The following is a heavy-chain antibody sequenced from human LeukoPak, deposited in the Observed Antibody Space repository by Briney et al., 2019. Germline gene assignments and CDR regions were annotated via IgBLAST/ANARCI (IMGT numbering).Heavy chain of an antibody. D-gene: IGHD3-10*01. CDR3: ARSHYYGSGSYYIPGDY. CDR1: GYSFTSYW. Sequence: GESLKSSCKGSGYSFTSYWIGWVRQMPGKGLEWMGIIYPGDSDTRYSPSFQGQVTISADKSISTAYLQWSSLKVSDTAMYYCARSHYYGSGSYYIPGDYWGQGTLVTVSS. CDR2: IYPGDSDT. V-gene: IGHV5-51*01. J-gene: IGHJ4*02.